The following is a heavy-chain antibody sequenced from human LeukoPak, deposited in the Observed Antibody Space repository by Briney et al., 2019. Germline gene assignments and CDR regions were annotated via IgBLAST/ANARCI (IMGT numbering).Heavy chain of an antibody. Sequence: SVKVSCKASGGTFSSYAISWVRQAPGQGLEWMGGIIPIFGTANYAQKFQGRVTITADESTSTAYVELSSLRSEDTAVYYCARETLPTYYDILTIDEWGQGTLVTVSS. CDR3: ARETLPTYYDILTIDE. CDR2: IIPIFGTA. J-gene: IGHJ4*02. D-gene: IGHD3-9*01. CDR1: GGTFSSYA. V-gene: IGHV1-69*13.